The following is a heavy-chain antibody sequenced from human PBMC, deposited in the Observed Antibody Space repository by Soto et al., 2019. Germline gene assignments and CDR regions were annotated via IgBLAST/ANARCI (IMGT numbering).Heavy chain of an antibody. CDR1: GGSVSSAYYY. V-gene: IGHV4-61*01. D-gene: IGHD3-10*01. J-gene: IGHJ4*02. CDR2: IYYSGST. CDR3: ARSSYKPFDY. Sequence: QVQLQESGPGLVKPSETLSLTCTVSGGSVSSAYYYWSWIRQPPGKGLEWIGYIYYSGSTNYNPSLKIRATIAVVTSKNQFSLKLSSLTAADTAVYYCARSSYKPFDYWGQGTLVTVSS.